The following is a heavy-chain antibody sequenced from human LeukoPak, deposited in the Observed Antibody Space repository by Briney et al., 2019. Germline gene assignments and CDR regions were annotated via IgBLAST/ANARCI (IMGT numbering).Heavy chain of an antibody. J-gene: IGHJ3*01. D-gene: IGHD6-19*01. Sequence: GGSLRLSCRASGFTVSSYEMNWVRQAPGKGLEWISYISSSGRTICHADSVKGRFTISRDNTKNSLYLHMNSLRAEDTAMYYCARGIEVSAGLMNALDLWGQGTVVTVSP. CDR3: ARGIEVSAGLMNALDL. CDR2: ISSSGRTI. V-gene: IGHV3-48*03. CDR1: GFTVSSYE.